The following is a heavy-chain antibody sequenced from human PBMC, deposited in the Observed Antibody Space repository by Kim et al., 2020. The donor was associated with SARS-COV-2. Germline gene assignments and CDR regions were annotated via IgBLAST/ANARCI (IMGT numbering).Heavy chain of an antibody. V-gene: IGHV3-23*01. CDR3: AKSTSTMNYYFDQ. Sequence: GGSLRLSCEASGFSFSRYAMTWVRQAPGKGLEWVAITPGFMGYIYYADAVKGRFTVSRDNSKATVYLEMNSLRAEDTAIYYCAKSTSTMNYYFDQWGQGTLVTVSS. CDR1: GFSFSRYA. CDR2: TPGFMGYI. D-gene: IGHD5-12*01. J-gene: IGHJ4*02.